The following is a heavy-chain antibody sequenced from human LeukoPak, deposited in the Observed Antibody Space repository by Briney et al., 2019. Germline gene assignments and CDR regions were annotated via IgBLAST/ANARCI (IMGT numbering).Heavy chain of an antibody. CDR3: ARGRDGSQSPIDY. CDR2: IKQDGSEK. D-gene: IGHD5-24*01. V-gene: IGHV3-7*04. Sequence: GGSLRLSCAASGFTFSSYWMSWVRQAPGKGLEWVANIKQDGSEKYYVDSVKGRFTISRDNAKNSLYLQMNSLRAEDTAVYYCARGRDGSQSPIDYWGQGTLVTVSS. CDR1: GFTFSSYW. J-gene: IGHJ4*02.